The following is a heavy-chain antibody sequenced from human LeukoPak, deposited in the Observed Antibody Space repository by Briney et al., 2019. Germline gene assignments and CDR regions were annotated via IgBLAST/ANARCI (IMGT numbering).Heavy chain of an antibody. V-gene: IGHV3-21*01. CDR3: ARDLTSGRKSFDY. Sequence: GGSLRLSCVGSGFTFSSYSMTWVRQAPGKGLEWVSYISSSSNYIYYADAVKGRFTISRDNAKNSLYLQMDSLRAEDTAVYFCARDLTSGRKSFDYWGQGTVVAVSP. CDR2: ISSSSNYI. CDR1: GFTFSSYS. D-gene: IGHD6-19*01. J-gene: IGHJ4*02.